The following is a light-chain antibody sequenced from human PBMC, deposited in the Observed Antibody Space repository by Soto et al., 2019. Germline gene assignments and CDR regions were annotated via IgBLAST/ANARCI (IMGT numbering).Light chain of an antibody. J-gene: IGLJ1*01. Sequence: QSALTQPPSASGSPGQSVTISCTGTSTDVGAYNYVSWYQQHPGKAPELMIYEVSHRPSGVSNRFSGSKSDNTASLTISGLQAEDEADYYCSSYTSISTLYVFGTGTKVTVL. V-gene: IGLV2-14*01. CDR2: EVS. CDR3: SSYTSISTLYV. CDR1: STDVGAYNY.